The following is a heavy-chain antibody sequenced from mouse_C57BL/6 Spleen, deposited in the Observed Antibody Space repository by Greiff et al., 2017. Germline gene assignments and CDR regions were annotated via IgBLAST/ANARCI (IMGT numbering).Heavy chain of an antibody. CDR3: ARGYDNDGADWYFDV. D-gene: IGHD2-4*01. J-gene: IGHJ1*03. CDR1: GFTFSDYY. V-gene: IGHV5-16*01. CDR2: INYDGSST. Sequence: EVQLMESEGGLVQPGSSMKLSCTASGFTFSDYYMAWVRQVPEKGLEWVANINYDGSSTYYLDSLKSRFIISRDNAKNILYLQMSSLKSEDTATYYCARGYDNDGADWYFDVWGTEATVTVSS.